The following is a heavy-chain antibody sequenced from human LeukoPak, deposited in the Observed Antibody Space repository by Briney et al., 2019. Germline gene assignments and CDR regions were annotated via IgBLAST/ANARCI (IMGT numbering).Heavy chain of an antibody. CDR2: IWYDGSNK. D-gene: IGHD2-21*01. Sequence: GGSLRLSCAASGFTFSSYGMHWVRQAPGKGLEWVAVIWYDGSNKYYADSVKGRFTISRDNSKNTLYLQMNSLRAEDTAVYYCTTDVSAIPLFDYWGQGTLVTVSS. J-gene: IGHJ4*02. V-gene: IGHV3-33*01. CDR3: TTDVSAIPLFDY. CDR1: GFTFSSYG.